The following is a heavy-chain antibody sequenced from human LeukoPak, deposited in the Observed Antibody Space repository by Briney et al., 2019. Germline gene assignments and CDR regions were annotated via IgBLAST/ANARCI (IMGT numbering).Heavy chain of an antibody. J-gene: IGHJ4*02. V-gene: IGHV3-30*02. CDR1: GITVSSYE. D-gene: IGHD3-10*01. CDR3: AKDRRLHAGYFDY. Sequence: QAGGSMRLSCAASGITVSSYESNWVRQAPGKGLEWVAFIRYDGSNKYDADSVKGRFTISRDNSKNTLYLQMNRMRAADTAVYSYAKDRRLHAGYFDYWGQGTLVTVSS. CDR2: IRYDGSNK.